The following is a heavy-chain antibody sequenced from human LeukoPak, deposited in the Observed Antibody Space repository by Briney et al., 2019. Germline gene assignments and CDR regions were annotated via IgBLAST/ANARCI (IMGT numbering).Heavy chain of an antibody. J-gene: IGHJ4*02. Sequence: ASVEVSCKASGYTFTSYYMHWVRQAPGQGLEWMGIINPSGGSTSYAQKFQGRVTMTRDTSTSTVYMELSSLRSEDTAAYYCARDGAAAVSTFDYWGQGTLVTVSS. CDR3: ARDGAAAVSTFDY. CDR1: GYTFTSYY. CDR2: INPSGGST. V-gene: IGHV1-46*01. D-gene: IGHD6-13*01.